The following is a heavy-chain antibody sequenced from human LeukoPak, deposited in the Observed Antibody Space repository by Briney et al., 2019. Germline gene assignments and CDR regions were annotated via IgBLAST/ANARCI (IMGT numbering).Heavy chain of an antibody. Sequence: KPSETLSLTCTVSGDSITSYYWSWIRQPAGKGLEWIGRIYSSGSTNYNPSLESRVTMSVDTSKNQFSLKRNSVTAADTAVYYCARQVPGDDAFDIWGQGTMVSVSS. CDR1: GDSITSYY. CDR2: IYSSGST. V-gene: IGHV4-4*07. CDR3: ARQVPGDDAFDI. D-gene: IGHD2-21*01. J-gene: IGHJ3*02.